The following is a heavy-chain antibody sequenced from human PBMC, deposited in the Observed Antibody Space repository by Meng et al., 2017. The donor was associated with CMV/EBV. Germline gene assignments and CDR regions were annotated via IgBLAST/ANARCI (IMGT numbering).Heavy chain of an antibody. Sequence: ASVKVSCKASGYTFTGYYMHWVRQAPGQGLEWMGWINPNSGGTNYAQKFQGRVTMTRDTSISTAYMELSRLRPDDTAVYYCARESHGTTGTTPVDWFDPWGQGTLVTVSS. J-gene: IGHJ5*02. CDR3: ARESHGTTGTTPVDWFDP. CDR1: GYTFTGYY. D-gene: IGHD1-1*01. CDR2: INPNSGGT. V-gene: IGHV1-2*02.